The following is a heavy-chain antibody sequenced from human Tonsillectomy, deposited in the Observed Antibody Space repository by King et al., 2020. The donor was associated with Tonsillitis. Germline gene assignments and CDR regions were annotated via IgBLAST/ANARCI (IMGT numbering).Heavy chain of an antibody. V-gene: IGHV3-30*18. CDR1: GFTFSTYG. D-gene: IGHD2-15*01. CDR2: ISYDGSNK. Sequence: QLVQSGGGVVQPGRSLRLSCAASGFTFSTYGMHWVRQAPGKGLEWVAVISYDGSNKYYADSVKGRFTIPRDNSKNTLYLQMNSLRAEDTAVYYCAKVKEDCSGGSCYFSYYYYGMDVWGQGTTVTVSS. CDR3: AKVKEDCSGGSCYFSYYYYGMDV. J-gene: IGHJ6*02.